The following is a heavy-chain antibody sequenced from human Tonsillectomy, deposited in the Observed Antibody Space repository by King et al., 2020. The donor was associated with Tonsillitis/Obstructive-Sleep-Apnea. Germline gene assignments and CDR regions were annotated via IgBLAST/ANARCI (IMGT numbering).Heavy chain of an antibody. Sequence: QLQESGPGLVKPSETLSLTCTVSGGSISSYYWSWIRQPPGKGLECIGYIYYSGSTNYNPSPKIRVTISVKMSNNQFSLKLSSVTAADTAVYYCARGIKALYYWGQGTLVTVSS. CDR1: GGSISSYY. J-gene: IGHJ4*02. V-gene: IGHV4-59*01. D-gene: IGHD2-15*01. CDR2: IYYSGST. CDR3: ARGIKALYY.